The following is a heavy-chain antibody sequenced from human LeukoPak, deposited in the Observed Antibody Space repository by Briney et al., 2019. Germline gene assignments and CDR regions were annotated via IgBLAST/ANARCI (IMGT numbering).Heavy chain of an antibody. D-gene: IGHD2-2*01. CDR2: IYYSGST. V-gene: IGHV4-39*01. J-gene: IGHJ6*03. Sequence: LETLSLTCTVSGGSISSSSYYWGWIRQPPGKGLEWIGSIYYSGSTCYNPSLKSRVTISVDTSKNQFSLKLSSVTAADTAVYYCARQVVPAARDYYYYMDVWGKGTTVTVSS. CDR3: ARQVVPAARDYYYYMDV. CDR1: GGSISSSSYY.